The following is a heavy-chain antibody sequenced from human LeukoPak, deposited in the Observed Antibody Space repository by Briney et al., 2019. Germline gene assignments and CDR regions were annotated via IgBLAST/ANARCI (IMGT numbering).Heavy chain of an antibody. CDR3: AKTNLDCKNGVCYDY. CDR2: ISGSGGST. D-gene: IGHD2-8*01. V-gene: IGHV3-23*01. CDR1: GFTFSSYA. J-gene: IGHJ4*02. Sequence: GGSLRLSCAASGFTFSSYAMSWVRQAPGKGLEWVSAISGSGGSTYYADSVKGRFTISRDNSKNTLYLQMNSLRADDTAVDYCAKTNLDCKNGVCYDYWGQGTPVTVSS.